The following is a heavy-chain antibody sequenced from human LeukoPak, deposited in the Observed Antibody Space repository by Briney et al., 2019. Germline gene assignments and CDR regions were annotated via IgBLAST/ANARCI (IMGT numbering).Heavy chain of an antibody. Sequence: PSETLSLTCAVSGGSISSGGYSWSWIRQPPGKGLEWIGYIYHSGSTYCNPSLKSRVTISVDRSKNQFSLKLSSVTAADTAVYYCARVGYSGYGFDYWGQGTLVTVSS. CDR1: GGSISSGGYS. V-gene: IGHV4-30-2*01. D-gene: IGHD5-12*01. J-gene: IGHJ4*02. CDR2: IYHSGST. CDR3: ARVGYSGYGFDY.